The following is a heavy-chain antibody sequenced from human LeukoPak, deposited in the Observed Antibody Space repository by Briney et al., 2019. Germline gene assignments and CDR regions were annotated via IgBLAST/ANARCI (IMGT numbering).Heavy chain of an antibody. CDR3: ARQSADHYDSSGYVYYMDV. CDR2: IYYSGST. D-gene: IGHD3-22*01. CDR1: GGSLSSSSYY. V-gene: IGHV4-39*01. Sequence: PSETLSLTCIVSGGSLSSSSYYWGWLRQPPGKGLEWVGSIYYSGSTYYNPSLKSPVIISVDTSNNHFSLKLSSMTAADTAVYYCARQSADHYDSSGYVYYMDVWGKGTTVTISS. J-gene: IGHJ6*03.